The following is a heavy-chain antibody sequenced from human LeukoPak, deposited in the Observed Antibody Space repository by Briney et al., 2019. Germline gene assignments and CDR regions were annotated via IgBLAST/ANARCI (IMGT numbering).Heavy chain of an antibody. D-gene: IGHD4-17*01. Sequence: ASVTVSCKVSGYTLTELSMHWVRQAPGRGLEGVGGFDPEDGETIYAQKFQGRVTMSEDTTSDTAYMELSSLKTKDTAVYDWAAADCGDRNLWFDPWGQGTLVTVSA. CDR2: FDPEDGET. CDR1: GYTLTELS. CDR3: AAADCGDRNLWFDP. J-gene: IGHJ5*02. V-gene: IGHV1-24*01.